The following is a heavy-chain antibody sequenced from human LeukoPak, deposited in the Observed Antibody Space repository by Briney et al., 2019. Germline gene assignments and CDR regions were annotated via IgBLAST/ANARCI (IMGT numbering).Heavy chain of an antibody. D-gene: IGHD6-13*01. V-gene: IGHV3-23*01. CDR2: ISGSGGST. CDR3: AKWVSYSSSWSRVGYYGMDV. CDR1: GFTFSSYA. Sequence: GGSLRLSCAASGFTFSSYAMSWVRQAPGKGLEWVSAISGSGGSTYYADSVKGRFTISRDNSKNTLYLQMNSLRAEDTAVYYCAKWVSYSSSWSRVGYYGMDVWGQGTTVTVSS. J-gene: IGHJ6*02.